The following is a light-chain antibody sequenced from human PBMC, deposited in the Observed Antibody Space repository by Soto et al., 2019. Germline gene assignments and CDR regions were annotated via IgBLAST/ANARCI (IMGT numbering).Light chain of an antibody. V-gene: IGKV3-20*01. CDR2: GAS. Sequence: IVLTQSPGTLSLSPGERATLSCRASQSFSSSYLAWYQQKPGQAPRLLIYGASSRATGIPDRFSGSGSGTDFTLTISRLEPADFAVYYCQQYGSSCTFGQGTKVEIK. CDR1: QSFSSSY. CDR3: QQYGSSCT. J-gene: IGKJ2*02.